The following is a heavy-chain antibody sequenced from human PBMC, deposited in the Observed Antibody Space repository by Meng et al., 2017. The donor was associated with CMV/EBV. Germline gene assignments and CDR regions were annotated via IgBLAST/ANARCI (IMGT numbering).Heavy chain of an antibody. CDR1: GGSISSRSYY. CDR3: ARGGIAAAGLH. D-gene: IGHD6-13*01. CDR2: IYYSGST. Sequence: QRQRQESGPDLVKPSENLSLTCTVSGGSISSRSYYWGWIRQPPGKGLEWIGSIYYSGSTYYNPSLKSRVTISVDTSKNQFSLKLSSVTAADTAVYYCARGGIAAAGLHWGQGTLVTVSS. V-gene: IGHV4-39*07. J-gene: IGHJ4*02.